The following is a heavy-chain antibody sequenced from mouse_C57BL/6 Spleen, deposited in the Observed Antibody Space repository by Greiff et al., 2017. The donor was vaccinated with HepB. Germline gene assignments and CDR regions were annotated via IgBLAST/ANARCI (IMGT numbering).Heavy chain of an antibody. V-gene: IGHV14-4*01. Sequence: VQLQESGAELVRPGASVKLSCTASGYNFTDDYMHWVKQRPEQGLEWIGWIDPENGDTEYAAKFQGKATITADTSSNTAYLQLSSLTSEDTAVYYCTTFTAVVSSDYWGQGTTLTVSS. CDR2: IDPENGDT. J-gene: IGHJ2*01. CDR3: TTFTAVVSSDY. CDR1: GYNFTDDY. D-gene: IGHD1-1*01.